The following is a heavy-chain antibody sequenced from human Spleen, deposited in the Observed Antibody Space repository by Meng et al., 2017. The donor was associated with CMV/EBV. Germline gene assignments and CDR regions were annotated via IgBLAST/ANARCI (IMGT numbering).Heavy chain of an antibody. V-gene: IGHV3-23*01. CDR2: ISGSGGST. CDR1: QFTISHLW. Sequence: GGSLRLSCISSQFTISHLWMNWVRQAPGKGLEWVSAISGSGGSTYYADSVKGRFTISRDNSKNSLYLQMNSLRAEDTAVYFCVKDRRGSRKSYYGMDVWGQGTTVTVSS. D-gene: IGHD3-10*01. CDR3: VKDRRGSRKSYYGMDV. J-gene: IGHJ6*02.